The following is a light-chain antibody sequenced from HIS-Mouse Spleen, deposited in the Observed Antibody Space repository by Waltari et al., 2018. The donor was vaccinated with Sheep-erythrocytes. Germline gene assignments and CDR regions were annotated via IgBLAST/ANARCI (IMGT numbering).Light chain of an antibody. CDR3: QQFNNYPRT. J-gene: IGKJ1*01. Sequence: AIQLTQSPSSLSASVGDRVTITCRASQGISSALAWYPQKPGKAPKLLSYDASSLESGIPSRFSGSGSGTDFTLTISSLQPEDFATYYCQQFNNYPRTFGQGTKVEIK. CDR2: DAS. CDR1: QGISSA. V-gene: IGKV1D-13*01.